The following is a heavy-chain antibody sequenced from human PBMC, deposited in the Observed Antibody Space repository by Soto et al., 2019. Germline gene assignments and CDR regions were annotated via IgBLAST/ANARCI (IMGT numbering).Heavy chain of an antibody. Sequence: QVQLVQSGPEVKKPGASVKVSCKTSGYTFTSYGISWVRQAPGQGLEWMGWISTYKGNTNYAQKFQGRVTMTTDTSTSTAYMELRSLRSDDSAVYYCATRSPAFDYWGQGTLVTVSS. CDR3: ATRSPAFDY. CDR1: GYTFTSYG. CDR2: ISTYKGNT. V-gene: IGHV1-18*01. J-gene: IGHJ4*02.